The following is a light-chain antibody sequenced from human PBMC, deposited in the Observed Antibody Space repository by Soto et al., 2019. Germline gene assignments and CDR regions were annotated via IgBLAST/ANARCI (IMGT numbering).Light chain of an antibody. J-gene: IGKJ2*01. CDR2: AAS. Sequence: DIQMTQSPSSLSPSVGDRVTITCRASQSIYSSLPWYHQKPGKAPKLLIYAASTLESGVPSRFSGSGSGTDFTLSISSLQPEDFATYYCQQGYSAPYTFGQGTKLEI. CDR1: QSIYSS. CDR3: QQGYSAPYT. V-gene: IGKV1-39*01.